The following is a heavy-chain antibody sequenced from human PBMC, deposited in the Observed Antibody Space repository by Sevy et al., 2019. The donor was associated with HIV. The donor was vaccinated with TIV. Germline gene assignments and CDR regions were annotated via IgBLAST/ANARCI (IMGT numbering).Heavy chain of an antibody. CDR2: ISYDGSNK. D-gene: IGHD3-10*01. V-gene: IGHV3-30-3*01. CDR1: GFTFSSYA. Sequence: GGSLRLSCAASGFTFSSYAMHWVRQAPGKGLEWVAVISYDGSNKYYADSVKGRFTISRDNSKNTLYLQMNSLRAEDTAVYYCARDCLNWGERAWMVRGVTWLYYYYMDVWGKGTTVTVSS. CDR3: ARDCLNWGERAWMVRGVTWLYYYYMDV. J-gene: IGHJ6*03.